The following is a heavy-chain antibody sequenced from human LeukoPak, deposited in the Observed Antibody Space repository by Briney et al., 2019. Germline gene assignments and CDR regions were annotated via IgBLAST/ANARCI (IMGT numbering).Heavy chain of an antibody. J-gene: IGHJ4*02. D-gene: IGHD3-16*02. CDR3: ARDRDMITFGGVIVMVGYFDY. CDR1: GYTFTSYY. V-gene: IGHV1-46*03. Sequence: ASVKVSXKASGYTFTSYYMHWVRQAPGQGLEWMGIINPSGGSTSYAQKFQGRVTMTRDTSTSTVYMELSSLRSEDTAVYYCARDRDMITFGGVIVMVGYFDYWGQGTLVTVSS. CDR2: INPSGGST.